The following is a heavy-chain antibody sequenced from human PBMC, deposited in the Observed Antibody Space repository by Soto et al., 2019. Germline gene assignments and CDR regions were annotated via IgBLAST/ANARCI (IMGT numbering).Heavy chain of an antibody. CDR3: ARDGPKGWELYNWRSKGDYDYYGMDV. CDR1: GGTFSSYA. D-gene: IGHD1-20*01. CDR2: IIPIFGTA. V-gene: IGHV1-69*01. J-gene: IGHJ6*02. Sequence: QVQLVQSGAEVKKPGSSVKVSCKASGGTFSSYAISWVRQAPGQGLEWMGGIIPIFGTANYAQKFQGRVTITADESTSTAYMELSSLRSEDTAVYYCARDGPKGWELYNWRSKGDYDYYGMDVWGQGTTVTVSS.